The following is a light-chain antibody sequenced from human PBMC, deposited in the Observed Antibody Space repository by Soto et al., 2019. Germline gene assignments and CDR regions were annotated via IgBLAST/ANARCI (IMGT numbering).Light chain of an antibody. V-gene: IGKV1-16*02. CDR2: AAS. CDR3: QQYHSHPLT. J-gene: IGKJ4*01. Sequence: DLQMTQSPSPLSASVGDRVTITCRASQGISNHLAWFQQKPGKAPKSLIYAASSLQSGVPSKFSGTGSGTDFALTINSLQPEDVATYYCQQYHSHPLTFGGGTRVEIK. CDR1: QGISNH.